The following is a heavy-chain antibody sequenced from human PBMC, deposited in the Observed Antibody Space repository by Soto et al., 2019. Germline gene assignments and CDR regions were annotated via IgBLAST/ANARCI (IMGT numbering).Heavy chain of an antibody. CDR1: GGTFSSYA. CDR3: ARGYSGYDSYYYYGMDV. D-gene: IGHD5-12*01. J-gene: IGHJ6*02. Sequence: QVQLVQSGAEVKKPGSSVKVSCKASGGTFSSYAISWVRQAPGQGLEWMGGIIPIFGTANYAQKFQGRVTITADKSTSTAYMELSSLRSEDTAVYYCARGYSGYDSYYYYGMDVWGQGTTVTVSS. CDR2: IIPIFGTA. V-gene: IGHV1-69*06.